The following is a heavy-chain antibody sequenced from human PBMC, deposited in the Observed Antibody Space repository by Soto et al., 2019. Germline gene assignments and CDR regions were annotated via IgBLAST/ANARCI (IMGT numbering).Heavy chain of an antibody. D-gene: IGHD3-10*01. CDR3: AKDHYYGSGSYYLCFDF. V-gene: IGHV3-23*01. Sequence: PGGSLILSCAASGFTFSSYSMSWVRQAPGKGLEWVSAISGSGGSTYYADSVKGRFTISRDNSKNTLYLQMNSLRAEDTAVYYCAKDHYYGSGSYYLCFDFWGQGTLVTVSS. CDR2: ISGSGGST. CDR1: GFTFSSYS. J-gene: IGHJ4*02.